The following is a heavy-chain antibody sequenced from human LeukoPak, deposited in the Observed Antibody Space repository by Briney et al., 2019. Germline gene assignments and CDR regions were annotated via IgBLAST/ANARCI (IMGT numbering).Heavy chain of an antibody. CDR3: ARGGDYYDSSGYYDDAFDI. D-gene: IGHD3-22*01. Sequence: GASVKVSCKAFGYTFTSNYMHWVRQAPGQGPEWMGWINPKSGGTSYAQKFQGRVTMTRDTSINTAYMELSRLRSGDTAVYYCARGGDYYDSSGYYDDAFDIWGQGTMVTVSS. V-gene: IGHV1-2*02. CDR2: INPKSGGT. J-gene: IGHJ3*02. CDR1: GYTFTSNY.